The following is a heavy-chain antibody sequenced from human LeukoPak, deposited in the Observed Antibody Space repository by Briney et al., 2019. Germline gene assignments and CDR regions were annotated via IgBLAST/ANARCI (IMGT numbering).Heavy chain of an antibody. CDR2: ISHNGNVN. CDR3: ARGGGLDV. CDR1: GFTFSSYW. V-gene: IGHV3-7*03. D-gene: IGHD3-16*01. J-gene: IGHJ6*02. Sequence: GGSLRLSCAASGFTFSSYWMNWARQAPGKGLEWVASISHNGNVNYYVDSVKGRFTISRDNAKNSLYLQMGNLRAEDTAVYFCARGGGLDVWGQGATVTVSS.